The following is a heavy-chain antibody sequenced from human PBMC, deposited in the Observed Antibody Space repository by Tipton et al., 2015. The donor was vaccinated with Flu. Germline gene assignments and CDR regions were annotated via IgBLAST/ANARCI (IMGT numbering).Heavy chain of an antibody. CDR3: ARGQGNSGWRYFDY. V-gene: IGHV4-4*07. CDR1: GGSLSGYY. D-gene: IGHD6-19*01. Sequence: TLSLTCNVSGGSLSGYYWSWIRQPAGKGLEWIGRIYTSGNTNYSPSLKSRVTMSVDTSKNQFSLKLSSMTAAGTAVYYCARGQGNSGWRYFDYWGQGTLVTVSS. CDR2: IYTSGNT. J-gene: IGHJ4*02.